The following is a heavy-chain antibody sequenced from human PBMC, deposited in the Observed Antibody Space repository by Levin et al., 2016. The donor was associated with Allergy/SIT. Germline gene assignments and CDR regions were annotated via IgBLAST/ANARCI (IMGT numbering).Heavy chain of an antibody. CDR3: ATLRQLLWFGELFSSPRSNWFDP. J-gene: IGHJ5*02. D-gene: IGHD3-10*01. Sequence: ASVKVSCKASGYTFTSYGISWVRQAPGQGLEWMGWISAYNGNTNYAQKLQGRVTMTEDTSTDTAYMELSSLRSEDTAVYYCATLRQLLWFGELFSSPRSNWFDPWGQGTLVTVSS. CDR1: GYTFTSYG. V-gene: IGHV1-18*01. CDR2: ISAYNGNT.